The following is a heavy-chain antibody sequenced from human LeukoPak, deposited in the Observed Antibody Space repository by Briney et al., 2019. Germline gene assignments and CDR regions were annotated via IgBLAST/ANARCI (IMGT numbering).Heavy chain of an antibody. CDR2: INQSGNT. Sequence: SETLSLTCTVSGGSISSSSYYWTWIRQPPGKGLEWIGEINQSGNTNYNPSLKSRVTISVDMSKNQFSLKLSSVTAADTAVYFCARLSIREIYLIDYSYNYMDVWGKGTTVTISS. CDR3: ARLSIREIYLIDYSYNYMDV. CDR1: GGSISSSSYY. J-gene: IGHJ6*03. D-gene: IGHD1-26*01. V-gene: IGHV4-61*05.